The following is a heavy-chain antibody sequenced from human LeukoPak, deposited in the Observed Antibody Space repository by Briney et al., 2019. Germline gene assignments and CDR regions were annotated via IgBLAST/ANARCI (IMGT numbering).Heavy chain of an antibody. D-gene: IGHD3-10*01. Sequence: SETLSLTCTVSGGSISSYYWSWIRQPPGKGLEWLAYIYYSGGTNYNPSLKSRVTISVDTSKNQFSLKLSSVTAADTAVYYCARFYGSGSYYPDYFDYWGQGTLVTVSS. V-gene: IGHV4-59*12. CDR1: GGSISSYY. J-gene: IGHJ4*02. CDR2: IYYSGGT. CDR3: ARFYGSGSYYPDYFDY.